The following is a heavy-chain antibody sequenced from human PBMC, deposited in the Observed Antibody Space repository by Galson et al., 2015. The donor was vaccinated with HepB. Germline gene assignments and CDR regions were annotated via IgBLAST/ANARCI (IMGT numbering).Heavy chain of an antibody. CDR2: IKQEGSEK. CDR1: GFTFNEYR. Sequence: SLRLSCAASGFTFNEYRMNWVRQAPGRGLEWVANIKQEGSEKNYVDSVRGRFTISRDDAKKSLHLQMNSLRAEDTAVYYCARGSTRPQQFQYYGMDVRGRGTTVTVSS. D-gene: IGHD2-2*01. V-gene: IGHV3-7*03. CDR3: ARGSTRPQQFQYYGMDV. J-gene: IGHJ6*02.